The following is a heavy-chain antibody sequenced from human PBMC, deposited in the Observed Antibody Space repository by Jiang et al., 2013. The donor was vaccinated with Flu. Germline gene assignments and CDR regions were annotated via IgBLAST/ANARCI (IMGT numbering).Heavy chain of an antibody. D-gene: IGHD1-26*01. CDR1: GFTFSSYA. J-gene: IGHJ4*02. CDR2: ISYDGSNK. CDR3: ARAVVGATYFDY. Sequence: QLVESGGGVVQPGRSLRLSCVASGFTFSSYAMHWVRQAPGKGLEWVAVISYDGSNKYYADSVKGRFTISRDNSKNTLYLQMNSLRAEDTAVYYCARAVVGATYFDYWGQGTLVTVSS. V-gene: IGHV3-30-3*01.